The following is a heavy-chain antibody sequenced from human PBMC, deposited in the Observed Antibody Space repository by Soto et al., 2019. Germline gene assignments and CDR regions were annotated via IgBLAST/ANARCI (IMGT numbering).Heavy chain of an antibody. D-gene: IGHD2-21*01. CDR1: GASLSDNY. CDR3: ARRRGEFDA. Sequence: SETLCLTCAVYGASLSDNYCNWLRQPPGKGLEWIGEINHSGNTNYNPSLRSRVTISIDTSKNQLSLNLRSVSAADTAVYYCARRRGEFDAWGQGTPATVSS. J-gene: IGHJ5*02. V-gene: IGHV4-34*01. CDR2: INHSGNT.